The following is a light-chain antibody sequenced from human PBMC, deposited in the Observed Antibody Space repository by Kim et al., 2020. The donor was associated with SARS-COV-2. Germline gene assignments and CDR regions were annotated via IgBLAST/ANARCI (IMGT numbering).Light chain of an antibody. Sequence: LSASPGERVILSCRASQGIANNLAWYQQKPGQPPRLLMYNAVVKTTGIPARFSGSWAGAEYTLTISSLQSEDFAVYYCQQYNHFPTFGGGTKLEI. J-gene: IGKJ4*01. CDR3: QQYNHFPT. CDR2: NAV. CDR1: QGIANN. V-gene: IGKV3-15*01.